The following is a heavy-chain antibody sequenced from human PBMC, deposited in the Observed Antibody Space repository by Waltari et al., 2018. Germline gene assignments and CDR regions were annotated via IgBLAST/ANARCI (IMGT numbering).Heavy chain of an antibody. V-gene: IGHV3-15*01. CDR1: GFTSSNAG. J-gene: IGHJ4*02. CDR2: IKSKTDGGTT. D-gene: IGHD3-22*01. Sequence: EVQRVASGGGLEKPGGYVRPTFAALGFTSSNAGMSGCRTAPGKGLEWVGRIKSKTDGGTTDYAAPVKGRFTISRDDSKNTLYLQMNSLKTEDTAVYYCTPLIYDSSGSDYWGQGTLVTVSS. CDR3: TPLIYDSSGSDY.